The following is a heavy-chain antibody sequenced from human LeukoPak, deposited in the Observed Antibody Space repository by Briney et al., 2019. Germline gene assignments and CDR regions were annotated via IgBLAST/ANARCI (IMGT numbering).Heavy chain of an antibody. J-gene: IGHJ4*02. D-gene: IGHD1-26*01. CDR1: GFTFSSYG. Sequence: GGSLRLSCAASGFTFSSYGMSWVRQAPGKGLEWVSAISGSGGSTYYADSVKGRFTISRDNSKNTLYLQMNSLRAEDTAVYYCAKEKRVGVTPPYFDYWGQGTLVTVSS. V-gene: IGHV3-23*01. CDR2: ISGSGGST. CDR3: AKEKRVGVTPPYFDY.